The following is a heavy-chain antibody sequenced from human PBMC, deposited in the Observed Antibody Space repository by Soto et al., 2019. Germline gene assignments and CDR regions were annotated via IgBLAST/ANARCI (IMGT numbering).Heavy chain of an antibody. V-gene: IGHV3-23*01. CDR2: ISGSGVST. Sequence: LRLSCAASGFTFSSYAMSWVRQAPGKGLEWVSSISGSGVSTYYPDSVKGRFTISRDNSKNTLYLQMNSLRAEDTAVYYCAKDLPTVTIFGAPNGAFDIWGQGTMVTVSS. J-gene: IGHJ3*02. CDR3: AKDLPTVTIFGAPNGAFDI. D-gene: IGHD3-3*01. CDR1: GFTFSSYA.